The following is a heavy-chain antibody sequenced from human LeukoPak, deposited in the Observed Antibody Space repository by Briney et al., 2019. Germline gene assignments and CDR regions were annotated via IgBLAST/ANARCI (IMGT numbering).Heavy chain of an antibody. Sequence: SETLSLTCTVSGGSISSYYWSWIRQPPGKGLELIGYTYYSGTANYNPSLKSRVTISVDTSKNQFSLKLSSVTAADTAVYYCARVSWFPGTSYYYMDVWGKGTTVTVSS. J-gene: IGHJ6*03. D-gene: IGHD1-1*01. CDR1: GGSISSYY. CDR2: TYYSGTA. V-gene: IGHV4-59*01. CDR3: ARVSWFPGTSYYYMDV.